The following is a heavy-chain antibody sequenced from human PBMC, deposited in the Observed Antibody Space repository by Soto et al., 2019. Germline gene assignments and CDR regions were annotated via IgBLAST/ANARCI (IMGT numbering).Heavy chain of an antibody. J-gene: IGHJ4*02. D-gene: IGHD2-21*02. Sequence: SETLSLTCIVSGESISSSSYYRGWIRQPPGKGLEWIGSIYYSGRTYYNPSFKSLVTISIDTSKNQFSLKLSSVTATDTAVYYCARQRTTVVTQAYFDHWGQGALVTVSS. V-gene: IGHV4-39*01. CDR2: IYYSGRT. CDR3: ARQRTTVVTQAYFDH. CDR1: GESISSSSYY.